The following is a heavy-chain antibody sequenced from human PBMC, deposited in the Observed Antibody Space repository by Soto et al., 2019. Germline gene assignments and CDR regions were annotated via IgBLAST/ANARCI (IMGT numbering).Heavy chain of an antibody. Sequence: WTWIRQPPGTGLPWVGYMLQSGSAHYNPSLKSRVTISVDTSKNQFSLKLSSMTAADTAVYYCARARYRYGANAFDIWGQGTIVTVSS. D-gene: IGHD5-18*01. CDR2: MLQSGSA. J-gene: IGHJ3*02. V-gene: IGHV4-30-2*01. CDR3: ARARYRYGANAFDI.